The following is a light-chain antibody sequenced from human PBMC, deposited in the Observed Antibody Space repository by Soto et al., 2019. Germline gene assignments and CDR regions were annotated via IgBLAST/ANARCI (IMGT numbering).Light chain of an antibody. CDR2: KVS. CDR1: QSLVYSDGNTY. J-gene: IGKJ4*01. Sequence: DVVMTQSPLSLPVTLGQPASISCRSSQSLVYSDGNTYLNWFHQRPGQSPRRLIYKVSNRDSGVPDRFIGSGSGTHFTLKISRVEAEDVGVYYCMQGTYWPRLTFGGGTQVEIK. CDR3: MQGTYWPRLT. V-gene: IGKV2-30*01.